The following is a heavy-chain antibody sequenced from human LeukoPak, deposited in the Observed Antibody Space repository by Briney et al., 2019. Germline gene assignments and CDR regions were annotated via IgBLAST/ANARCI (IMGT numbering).Heavy chain of an antibody. Sequence: GGSLRLSCVASGVTLSNYAMSWARQAPGKGLEWVSGISSSGSGGNAYYADSVKGRFTISRDNSRNMLYLQMNSLRAEDTAVYYCARDVNSYAHCGHWGQGTLVTVSS. J-gene: IGHJ4*02. D-gene: IGHD5-18*01. V-gene: IGHV3-23*01. CDR3: ARDVNSYAHCGH. CDR1: GVTLSNYA. CDR2: ISSSGSGGNA.